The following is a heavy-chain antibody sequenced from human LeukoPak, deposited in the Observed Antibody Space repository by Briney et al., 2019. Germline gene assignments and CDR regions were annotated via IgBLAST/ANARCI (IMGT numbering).Heavy chain of an antibody. CDR1: GFTFSSYW. D-gene: IGHD4-23*01. CDR2: INWNGDST. J-gene: IGHJ4*02. CDR3: ARFVDFGGFDY. Sequence: GGSLRLSCVASGFTFSSYWMTWVRQAPGKGLEWVSSINWNGDSTHYADSVRGRFTISRDNAKNSLYLQMNSLRAEDTAFYYCARFVDFGGFDYWGQETLVTVSS. V-gene: IGHV3-20*04.